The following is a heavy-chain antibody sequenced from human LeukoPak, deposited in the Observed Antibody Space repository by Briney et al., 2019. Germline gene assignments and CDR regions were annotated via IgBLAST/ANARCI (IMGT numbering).Heavy chain of an antibody. CDR2: INYSGST. CDR1: GGSISSGDYY. CDR3: ARASSGSYWGLDY. Sequence: PSQTLSLTCTVSGGSISSGDYYWSWIRQSPGKGLEWIGEINYSGSTNYNPSLKSRVTISVDTSKNQFSLKLSSVTAADTAVYYCARASSGSYWGLDYWGQGTLVTVSS. D-gene: IGHD1-26*01. J-gene: IGHJ4*02. V-gene: IGHV4-30-4*08.